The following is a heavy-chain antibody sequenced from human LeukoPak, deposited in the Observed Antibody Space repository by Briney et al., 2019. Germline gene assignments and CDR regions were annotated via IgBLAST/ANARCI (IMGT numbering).Heavy chain of an antibody. V-gene: IGHV3-30*01. CDR2: ISYDGSNK. CDR3: ARGALCTAASCYSTPYYIDY. CDR1: GFTFSSYA. D-gene: IGHD2-2*01. Sequence: GGSLRLSCAASGFTFSSYAMHWVRQAPGKGLEWAAVISYDGSNKFYADSVKGRFTISRDNSKNTLFLQMNSLRAEDTAVYYCARGALCTAASCYSTPYYIDYWGQGTLVTVSS. J-gene: IGHJ4*02.